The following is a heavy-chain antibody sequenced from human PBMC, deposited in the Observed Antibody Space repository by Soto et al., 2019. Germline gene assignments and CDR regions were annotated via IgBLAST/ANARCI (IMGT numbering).Heavy chain of an antibody. D-gene: IGHD3-22*01. CDR1: GFTLSNYA. V-gene: IGHV3-30-3*01. J-gene: IGHJ4*01. Sequence: GESLKISCAASGFTLSNYAMQWVRQAPGKGLEWVAVISYDGRNRYYADSVKGRFTISRDNSKNTLFLDMISLRLDDTAVYYCARTPWVVSGYLGLDHWGQGNPVTVSS. CDR2: ISYDGRNR. CDR3: ARTPWVVSGYLGLDH.